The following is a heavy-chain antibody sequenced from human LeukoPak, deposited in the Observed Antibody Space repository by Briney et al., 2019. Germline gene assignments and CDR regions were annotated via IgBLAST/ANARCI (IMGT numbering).Heavy chain of an antibody. CDR3: ARGKEENWGTPLFDY. J-gene: IGHJ4*02. V-gene: IGHV4-34*01. CDR2: INHSGST. Sequence: PSETLSLTCAVYGGSFSGYYWSWIRQPLGKGLEGIGEINHSGSTNYNPSLKSRVTISVDTSKNQFSLKLSSVTAADTAVYYCARGKEENWGTPLFDYWGQGTLVTVSS. CDR1: GGSFSGYY. D-gene: IGHD7-27*01.